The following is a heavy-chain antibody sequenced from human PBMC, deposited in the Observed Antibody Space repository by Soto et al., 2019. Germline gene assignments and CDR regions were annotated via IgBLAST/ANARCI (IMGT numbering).Heavy chain of an antibody. CDR1: GFTFSSYA. CDR3: AKEGGGTYSSGWDYYFDY. Sequence: GGSLRLSCAASGFTFSSYAMSWVRQAPGKGLEWVSAISGSGGSTYYADSVKGRFTISRDNSKNTLYLQMNSLRAEDTAVYYCAKEGGGTYSSGWDYYFDYWGQGTLVTVSS. J-gene: IGHJ4*02. CDR2: ISGSGGST. D-gene: IGHD6-19*01. V-gene: IGHV3-23*01.